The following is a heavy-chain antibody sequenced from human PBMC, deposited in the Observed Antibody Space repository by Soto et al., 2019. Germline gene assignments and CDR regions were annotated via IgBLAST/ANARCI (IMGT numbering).Heavy chain of an antibody. CDR2: ISYDGSNK. J-gene: IGHJ6*02. Sequence: QVQLVESGGGVVQPGRSLRLSCAASGFTFSSYGMHWVRQAPGKGLEWVAVISYDGSNKYYADSVKGRFTISRDNSKNTLYLQMNSLRAEDTAVYYCAKGGDFWSGYYEYYYGMDVWGQGTTVTVSS. D-gene: IGHD3-3*01. CDR1: GFTFSSYG. CDR3: AKGGDFWSGYYEYYYGMDV. V-gene: IGHV3-30*18.